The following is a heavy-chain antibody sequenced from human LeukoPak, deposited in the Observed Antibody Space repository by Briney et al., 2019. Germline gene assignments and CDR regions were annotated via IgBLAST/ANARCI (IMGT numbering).Heavy chain of an antibody. D-gene: IGHD5-12*01. J-gene: IGHJ4*02. CDR2: IYYSGST. V-gene: IGHV4-59*01. CDR1: GGSISSYY. CDR3: ARGRIGGSY. Sequence: SETLSLTCTVSGGSISSYYWSWIRQPPGKGLEWIGYIYYSGSTNYNPSLKSRVTISVDTSKNQFSLKLSSVTAADTAVYYCARGRIGGSYWGQGTLVTVSS.